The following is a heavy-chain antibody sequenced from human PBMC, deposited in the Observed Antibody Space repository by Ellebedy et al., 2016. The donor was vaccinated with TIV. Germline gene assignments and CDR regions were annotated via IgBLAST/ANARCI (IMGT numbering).Heavy chain of an antibody. Sequence: ASVKVSCXASGYTFTGYYMHWVRQAPGQGLEWMGWINPNSGGTNYAQKFQGWVTMTRDTSISTAYMELSRLRSDDAAVYYCAFRPTDPPADLDYWGQGTLVTVSS. CDR2: INPNSGGT. CDR3: AFRPTDPPADLDY. J-gene: IGHJ4*02. CDR1: GYTFTGYY. V-gene: IGHV1-2*04. D-gene: IGHD6-25*01.